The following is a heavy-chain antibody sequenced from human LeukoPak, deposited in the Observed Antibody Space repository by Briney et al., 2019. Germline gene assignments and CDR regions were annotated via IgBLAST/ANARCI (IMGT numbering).Heavy chain of an antibody. CDR2: ISYDGSYK. Sequence: PGGSLRLSCAASGFTFSSHGMHWVRQAPGKGLEWVAVISYDGSYKYYADSVKGRFTISRDNPKNTLYLQMNSLRAEDTAVYYCAKDRYLRDYYYYGMDGWGQGTTVTVSS. D-gene: IGHD3-16*01. CDR1: GFTFSSHG. CDR3: AKDRYLRDYYYYGMDG. J-gene: IGHJ6*02. V-gene: IGHV3-30*18.